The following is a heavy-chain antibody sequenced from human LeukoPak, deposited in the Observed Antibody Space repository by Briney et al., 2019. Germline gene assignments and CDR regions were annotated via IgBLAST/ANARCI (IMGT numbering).Heavy chain of an antibody. CDR1: GFTFSSYG. CDR2: IRYDGSNK. Sequence: GGSLRLSCAASGFTFSSYGMHWVRQAPGKGLEWVAFIRYDGSNKYYADSVKGRFTISRDNSKNTLYLQMNSLRAEDTAVYYCARDRDPYCSSTSCYPFYDYWGQGTLVTVSS. V-gene: IGHV3-30*02. CDR3: ARDRDPYCSSTSCYPFYDY. J-gene: IGHJ4*02. D-gene: IGHD2-2*01.